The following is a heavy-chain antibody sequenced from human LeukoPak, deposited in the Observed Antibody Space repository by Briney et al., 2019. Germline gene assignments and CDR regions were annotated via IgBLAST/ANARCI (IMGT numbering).Heavy chain of an antibody. CDR2: IYYSGST. CDR3: ARPRWLQGYFDY. J-gene: IGHJ4*02. D-gene: IGHD5-24*01. Sequence: SETLSLTCTVSGGSISSYYWSWIRQPPGKGLEWIGYIYYSGSTNYNPSLKSRVTISVDTSKNQFSLKLSSVTAADTAVYCCARPRWLQGYFDYWGQGTLVTVSS. V-gene: IGHV4-59*12. CDR1: GGSISSYY.